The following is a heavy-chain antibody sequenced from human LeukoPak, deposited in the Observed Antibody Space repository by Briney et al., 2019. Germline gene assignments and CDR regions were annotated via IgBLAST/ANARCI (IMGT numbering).Heavy chain of an antibody. D-gene: IGHD5-18*01. CDR2: IYPGDSDT. Sequence: GESLKISCKGSGYSFTNYWIGWVRQMPGKGLELMGIIYPGDSDTRYSPSFQGQVTISADKSISTAYLQWSSLKASDTAMYYCARLGSYGYLRESKSAFDIWGQGTMVTVSS. J-gene: IGHJ3*02. V-gene: IGHV5-51*01. CDR3: ARLGSYGYLRESKSAFDI. CDR1: GYSFTNYW.